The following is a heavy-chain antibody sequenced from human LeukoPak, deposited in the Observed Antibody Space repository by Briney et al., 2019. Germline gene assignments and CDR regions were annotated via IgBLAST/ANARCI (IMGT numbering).Heavy chain of an antibody. V-gene: IGHV4-59*08. Sequence: SETLSLTCTVSGGSISSYYWSWIRQPPGKGLEWIAYISDIGSVNYNPSLKSRVTISLDTSKNQFSLKLSSVTAADTAVYYCAGHHPRNTVDFWGQGTLVTVSS. CDR3: AGHHPRNTVDF. J-gene: IGHJ4*02. D-gene: IGHD2-8*02. CDR1: GGSISSYY. CDR2: ISDIGSV.